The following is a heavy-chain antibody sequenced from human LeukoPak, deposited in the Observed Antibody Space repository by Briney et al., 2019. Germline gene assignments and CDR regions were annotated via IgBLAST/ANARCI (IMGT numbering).Heavy chain of an antibody. CDR3: ANTGTYSIY. CDR1: GFTFSSYG. D-gene: IGHD2-15*01. V-gene: IGHV3-30*18. J-gene: IGHJ4*02. Sequence: GGSLRLSCAASGFTFSSYGMHWVRQAPGKGLEWVAVISYDGNNKYYADSVKGRFTISRDNSKNTLYLQMNSLRAEDTAVFYCANTGTYSIYWGQGTLVTVSS. CDR2: ISYDGNNK.